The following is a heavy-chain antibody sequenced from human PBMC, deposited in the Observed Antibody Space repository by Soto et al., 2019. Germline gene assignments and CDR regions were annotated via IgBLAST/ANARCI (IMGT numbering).Heavy chain of an antibody. D-gene: IGHD2-8*02. V-gene: IGHV1-46*01. CDR2: INPRGGST. J-gene: IGHJ5*02. CDR1: GYTFTGYY. CDR3: ARIRGTGSPFDP. Sequence: ASVKVSCKASGYTFTGYYMHWVRQAPGQGLEWMGVINPRGGSTAYAQNLQGRVTMTRDTSTSTVYMELSSLRSEDTAVYYCARIRGTGSPFDPWGQGTLVTVSS.